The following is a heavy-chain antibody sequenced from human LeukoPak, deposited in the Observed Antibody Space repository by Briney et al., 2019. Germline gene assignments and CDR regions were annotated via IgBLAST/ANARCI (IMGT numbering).Heavy chain of an antibody. J-gene: IGHJ5*02. CDR3: ARPIMVRGVIDWFDP. D-gene: IGHD3-10*01. CDR2: ISDTGST. CDR1: GGSIRKYY. V-gene: IGHV4-59*08. Sequence: SETLSLTCRVSGGSIRKYYWTWIRQPPGKGLELIGFISDTGSTHYNPSLNSRVTISVYTSKNQFSLKLTSVTAADTAVYYCARPIMVRGVIDWFDPWGQGTLVTVTS.